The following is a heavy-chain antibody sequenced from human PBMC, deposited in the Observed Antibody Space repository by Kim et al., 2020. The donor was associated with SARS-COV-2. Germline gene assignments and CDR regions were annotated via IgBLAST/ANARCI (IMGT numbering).Heavy chain of an antibody. CDR1: GGSISSSSYY. CDR3: APIPLYYGDYVGSGDRFDY. V-gene: IGHV4-39*01. Sequence: SETLSLTCTVSGGSISSSSYYWGWIRQPPGKGLEWIGSIYYSGSTYYNPSLKSRVTISVDTSKNQFSLKLSSVTAADTAVYYCAPIPLYYGDYVGSGDRFDYWGQGTLVTVSS. CDR2: IYYSGST. J-gene: IGHJ4*02. D-gene: IGHD4-17*01.